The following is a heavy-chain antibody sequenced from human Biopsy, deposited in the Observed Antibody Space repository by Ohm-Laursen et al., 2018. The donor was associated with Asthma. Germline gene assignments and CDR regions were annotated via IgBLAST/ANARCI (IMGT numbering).Heavy chain of an antibody. J-gene: IGHJ6*02. D-gene: IGHD3-10*01. V-gene: IGHV4-61*01. CDR1: GGSVSTGSYY. Sequence: SDTLSLTCPVSGGSVSTGSYYWSWIRQPPGKGLEWLGYIYYTGSDNYNPSLKSRVTISVDTSKNQFSLRLNSVTPADTAVYYCARGPNYHGSGRAPIGMDVWGQGTTVTVSS. CDR2: IYYTGSD. CDR3: ARGPNYHGSGRAPIGMDV.